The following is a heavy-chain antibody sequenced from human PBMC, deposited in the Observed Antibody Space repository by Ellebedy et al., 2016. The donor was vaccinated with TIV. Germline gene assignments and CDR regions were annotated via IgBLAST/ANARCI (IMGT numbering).Heavy chain of an antibody. J-gene: IGHJ4*02. CDR2: INVSSNTI. CDR3: ARGEGSDYVGFDS. V-gene: IGHV3-48*02. D-gene: IGHD4-17*01. Sequence: GESLKISXAASGFTFSSYSMNWVRQAPGKGLEWVAYINVSSNTIYYADSVKGRFIISRDNAKNSLFLRMNSLRDEDKAVYYCARGEGSDYVGFDSWGQGTLVTVSS. CDR1: GFTFSSYS.